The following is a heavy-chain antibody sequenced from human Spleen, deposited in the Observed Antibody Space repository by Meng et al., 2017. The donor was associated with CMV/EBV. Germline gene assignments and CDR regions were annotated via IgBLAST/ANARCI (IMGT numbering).Heavy chain of an antibody. Sequence: YSFTGYFIHWVRQAPGQGLEWMGWINPNSGGTNYAQKFQGRVTMTRDTSISTVYMELSRLISDDTAVFYCARVGSLYCTSTSCYDYWGQGTLVTVSS. CDR3: ARVGSLYCTSTSCYDY. V-gene: IGHV1-2*02. CDR1: YSFTGYF. CDR2: INPNSGGT. D-gene: IGHD2-2*01. J-gene: IGHJ4*02.